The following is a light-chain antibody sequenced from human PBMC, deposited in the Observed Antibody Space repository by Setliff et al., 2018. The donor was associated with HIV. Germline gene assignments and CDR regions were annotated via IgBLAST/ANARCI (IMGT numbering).Light chain of an antibody. Sequence: QSALTQPRSVSGSPGQSVTISCTGTSSVVGASNSVSWYQHHPGKAPKVIIYDVSDRPSGVPDRFSGSKSGTSASLAITGLQAEDEADYYCQSYDSSLSGSYVFGTGTRSPS. V-gene: IGLV2-11*01. CDR1: SSVVGASNS. J-gene: IGLJ1*01. CDR3: QSYDSSLSGSYV. CDR2: DVS.